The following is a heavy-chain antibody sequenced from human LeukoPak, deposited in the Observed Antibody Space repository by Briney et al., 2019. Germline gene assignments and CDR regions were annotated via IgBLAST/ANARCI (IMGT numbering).Heavy chain of an antibody. J-gene: IGHJ3*02. V-gene: IGHV3-21*01. D-gene: IGHD2-2*02. Sequence: PGGSLRLSCAASGFTFSSYSMNWVRQAPGKGLEWVSSISSSSSYIYYADSVKGRFTISRDNAKNSLYLQMNSLRAEDTAVYYCARGLVVPAAISDAFDIWGQGTMVTVSS. CDR2: ISSSSSYI. CDR1: GFTFSSYS. CDR3: ARGLVVPAAISDAFDI.